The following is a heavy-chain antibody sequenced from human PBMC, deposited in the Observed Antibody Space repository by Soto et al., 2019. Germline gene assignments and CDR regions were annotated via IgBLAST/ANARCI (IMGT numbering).Heavy chain of an antibody. V-gene: IGHV4-59*01. CDR3: AGDRNSDIWAFY. CDR1: GDSSGISY. D-gene: IGHD1-26*01. Sequence: SETLSLTCKVSGDSSGISYWSWIRQPPGKALEWIGYISYGGSADYNPSLKTRVTMSIDTSRNQFSLRLTSVTAADTAVYYCAGDRNSDIWAFYWGRGALVTVSS. J-gene: IGHJ4*02. CDR2: ISYGGSA.